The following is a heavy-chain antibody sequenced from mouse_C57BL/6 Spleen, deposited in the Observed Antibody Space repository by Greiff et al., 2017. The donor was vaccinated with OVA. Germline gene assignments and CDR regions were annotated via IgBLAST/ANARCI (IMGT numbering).Heavy chain of an antibody. J-gene: IGHJ2*01. CDR2: IDPENGDT. CDR3: TTETPGY. CDR1: GFNIKDDY. V-gene: IGHV14-4*01. Sequence: EVQGVESGAELVRPGASVKLSCTASGFNIKDDYMHWVKQRPEQGLEWIGWIDPENGDTEYASKFQGKATITADTSSNTAYLQLSSLTSEDTAVYYCTTETPGYWGQGTTLTVSS.